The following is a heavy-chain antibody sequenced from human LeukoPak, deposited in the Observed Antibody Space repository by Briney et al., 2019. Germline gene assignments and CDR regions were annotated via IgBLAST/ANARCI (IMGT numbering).Heavy chain of an antibody. V-gene: IGHV3-53*01. CDR2: IYSGGST. CDR3: ARAKPKNMVRGLIMRRESRYYFDY. D-gene: IGHD3-10*01. Sequence: GGSLRLSCAASGFTVSSNYMSWVRQAPGKGLEWVLVIYSGGSTYYADSVKGRFTISRDNSKSTLYIQMNSLRAEDTAVYYCARAKPKNMVRGLIMRRESRYYFDYWGQGTLVTVSS. CDR1: GFTVSSNY. J-gene: IGHJ4*02.